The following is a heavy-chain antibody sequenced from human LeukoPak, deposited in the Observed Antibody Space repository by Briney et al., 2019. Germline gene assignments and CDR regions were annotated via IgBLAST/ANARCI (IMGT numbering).Heavy chain of an antibody. D-gene: IGHD3-10*01. CDR3: ASDHYGSGSYYGDAFDI. Sequence: AASVKVSCKASGYTFTSYAMHWVRQAPGQRLEWMGWINAGNGNTKYSQKFQGRVTITRDTSASTAYMELSSLRSEDTAVYYCASDHYGSGSYYGDAFDIWGQGTMVTVSS. J-gene: IGHJ3*02. CDR2: INAGNGNT. V-gene: IGHV1-3*01. CDR1: GYTFTSYA.